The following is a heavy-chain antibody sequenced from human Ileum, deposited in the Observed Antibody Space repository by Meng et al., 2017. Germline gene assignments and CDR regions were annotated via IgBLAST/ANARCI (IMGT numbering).Heavy chain of an antibody. J-gene: IGHJ4*02. CDR3: ARINYVEDS. CDR2: INEDGRVT. D-gene: IGHD3-16*01. V-gene: IGHV3-74*01. CDR1: GFTFSNCW. Sequence: EVQLVESGGGLVQAGWSLRLSFGTSGFTFSNCWMHWVRQTPGKGLVWVSRINEDGRVTNYADSVEGRFTVSRDNAKNTLYLQMNSLRVEDTGIYYCARINYVEDSWGQGTLVTVSS.